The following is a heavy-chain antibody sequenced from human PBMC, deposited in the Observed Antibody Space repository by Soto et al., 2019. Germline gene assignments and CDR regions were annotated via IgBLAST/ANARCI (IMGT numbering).Heavy chain of an antibody. CDR2: IYHSGST. CDR1: GDSISSGDYY. CDR3: AAGGGLPRYY. J-gene: IGHJ4*02. Sequence: SETLSLTCTVSGDSISSGDYYWSWIRQPPGKGLEWIGCIYHSGSTNYNPSLKSRVIISVDKSKNQFSLKLSSVTAADTAVYYCAAGGGLPRYYWGQGTLVTVSS. V-gene: IGHV4-30-4*01. D-gene: IGHD5-12*01.